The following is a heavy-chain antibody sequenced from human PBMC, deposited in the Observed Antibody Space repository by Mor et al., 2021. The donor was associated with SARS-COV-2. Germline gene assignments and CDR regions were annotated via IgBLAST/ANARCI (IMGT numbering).Heavy chain of an antibody. D-gene: IGHD6-13*01. J-gene: IGHJ4*02. Sequence: VDSVEGRFTNSTDNAKNTLYLQMKSLRAEDTAVYYCARDLYTVSSSRGDYWGQGTLVTVSS. V-gene: IGHV3-74*01. CDR3: ARDLYTVSSSRGDY.